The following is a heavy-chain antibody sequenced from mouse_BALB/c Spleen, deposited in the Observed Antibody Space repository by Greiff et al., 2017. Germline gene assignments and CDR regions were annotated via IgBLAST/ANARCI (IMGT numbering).Heavy chain of an antibody. J-gene: IGHJ4*01. D-gene: IGHD2-1*01. CDR1: GDSITSGY. V-gene: IGHV3-8*02. CDR2: ISYSGST. CDR3: ARSLYGNYDAMDY. Sequence: EVKLQESGPSLVKPSQTLSLTCSVTGDSITSGYWNWIRKFPGNKLEYMGYISYSGSTYYNPSLKSRISITRDTSKNQYYLQLNSVTTEDTATYYCARSLYGNYDAMDYWGQGTSVTVSS.